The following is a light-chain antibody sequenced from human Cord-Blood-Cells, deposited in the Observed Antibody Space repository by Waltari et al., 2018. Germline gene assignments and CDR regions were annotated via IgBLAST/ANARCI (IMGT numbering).Light chain of an antibody. V-gene: IGKV3-20*01. CDR1: PSVSSSY. J-gene: IGKJ4*01. CDR2: GAS. CDR3: QQYGSSPLT. Sequence: EIVLTQSPGTLSLSPGERATLSCRASPSVSSSYLAWYKQKPGQAPRLLIYGASSRATGIPDRFSGSGSGTDFTLTISRLEPEDFAVYYCQQYGSSPLTFGGGTKVEIK.